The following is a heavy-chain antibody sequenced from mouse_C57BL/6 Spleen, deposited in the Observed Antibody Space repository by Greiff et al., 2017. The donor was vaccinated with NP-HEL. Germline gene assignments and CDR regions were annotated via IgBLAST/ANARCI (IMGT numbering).Heavy chain of an antibody. CDR2: IWSDGST. V-gene: IGHV2-6*03. D-gene: IGHD2-3*01. J-gene: IGHJ2*01. CDR3: ARSPGYDGYFDY. CDR1: GFSLTSYG. Sequence: QVQLKESGPGLVAPSQSLSITCTVSGFSLTSYGVHWVRQPPGKGLEWLVVIWSDGSTTYNSALKSRLSISKDNSKSQVFLKMNSLQTDDTAMYCCARSPGYDGYFDYWGQGTTLTVSS.